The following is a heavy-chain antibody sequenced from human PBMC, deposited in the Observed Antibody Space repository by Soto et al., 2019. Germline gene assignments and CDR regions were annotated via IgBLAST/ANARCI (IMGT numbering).Heavy chain of an antibody. D-gene: IGHD4-17*01. CDR2: VKSKTDGGTT. Sequence: GGSLRLSCAASGFIFSNAWINWVRQAPGKGLEWVGRVKSKTDGGTTDFAAPVKGRFAISRDDSKNMVYLEMNSLKTEDTAIYYCTTDSYMTKIIVRFDYWAHGTLVTGSS. CDR1: GFIFSNAW. V-gene: IGHV3-15*07. J-gene: IGHJ4*01. CDR3: TTDSYMTKIIVRFDY.